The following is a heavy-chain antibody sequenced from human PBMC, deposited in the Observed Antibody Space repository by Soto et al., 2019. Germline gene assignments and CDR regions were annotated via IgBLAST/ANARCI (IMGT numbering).Heavy chain of an antibody. J-gene: IGHJ4*01. D-gene: IGHD1-26*01. V-gene: IGHV1-2*02. CDR1: GYTFSAYY. CDR2: INPSNEIT. Sequence: ASVKVSCNTSGYTFSAYYVHWARRAPGRGFQWLGWINPSNEITTFSEFFQGRITMTRDTSTNTVHMALNRLTSDDTVVYYCRRGGWGDSPIDYWVYGTQVTVSS. CDR3: RRGGWGDSPIDY.